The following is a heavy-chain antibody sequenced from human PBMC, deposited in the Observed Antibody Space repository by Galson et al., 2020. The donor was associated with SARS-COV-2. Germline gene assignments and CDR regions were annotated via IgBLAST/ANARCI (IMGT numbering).Heavy chain of an antibody. CDR3: ATSSPVVSYWFDP. J-gene: IGHJ5*02. D-gene: IGHD2-2*01. V-gene: IGHV1-24*01. CDR1: GYTLTELS. CDR2: FDPEDGET. Sequence: ASVKVSCKVSGYTLTELSMHWVRQAPGKGLEWMGGFDPEDGETIYAQKFQGRVTMTEDTSTDTSYMELSSLRSEDTAVYYCATSSPVVSYWFDPWGQGTLVTVSS.